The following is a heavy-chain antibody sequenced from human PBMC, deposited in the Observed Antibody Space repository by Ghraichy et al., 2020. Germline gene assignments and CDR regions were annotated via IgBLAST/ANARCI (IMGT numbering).Heavy chain of an antibody. CDR1: GFTFSHAW. CDR2: IKTRTDGGTT. D-gene: IGHD3-3*01. Sequence: GGSLRLSCAASGFTFSHAWMSWVRQAPGKGLEWVGRIKTRTDGGTTDFAAPVKGRFTISRDDSKNTLFLQMNSLKTDDTGVYYCTSRDPSITMSRYDSWGQGTLVTVSA. V-gene: IGHV3-15*01. J-gene: IGHJ4*02. CDR3: TSRDPSITMSRYDS.